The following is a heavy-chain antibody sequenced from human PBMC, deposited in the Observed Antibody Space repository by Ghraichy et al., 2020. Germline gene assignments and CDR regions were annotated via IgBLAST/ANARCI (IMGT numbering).Heavy chain of an antibody. CDR3: AGTIAAPGTGWFAP. CDR1: GASIRSGGYY. V-gene: IGHV4-31*02. D-gene: IGHD6-13*01. Sequence: LSLTCTVSGASIRSGGYYWSWIRQHPRRGLEWIGNIYYSGGTHYNPSLNTRVTISVDASKNEFSLKLTSVTAADTALYYCAGTIAAPGTGWFAPWGQGTLVTVSS. CDR2: IYYSGGT. J-gene: IGHJ5*02.